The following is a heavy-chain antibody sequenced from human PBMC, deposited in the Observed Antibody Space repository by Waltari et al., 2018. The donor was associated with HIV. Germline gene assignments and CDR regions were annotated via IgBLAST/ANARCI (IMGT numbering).Heavy chain of an antibody. Sequence: QLQLQESGPGLVQPSETLSLTCTVSGGSISSSSYYGGWFLQPPGKGLEWIGSIDYSGSTYDNPSLKSRVTISVDTSKNQFSLKLSSVTAADTAVYYCARDRALLRLGELSPGAFDIWGQGTMVTVSS. V-gene: IGHV4-39*07. CDR1: GGSISSSSYY. CDR2: IDYSGST. D-gene: IGHD3-16*02. J-gene: IGHJ3*02. CDR3: ARDRALLRLGELSPGAFDI.